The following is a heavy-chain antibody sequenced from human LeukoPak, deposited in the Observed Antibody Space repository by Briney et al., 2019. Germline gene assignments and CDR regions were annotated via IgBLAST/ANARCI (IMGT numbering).Heavy chain of an antibody. D-gene: IGHD4-17*01. CDR1: GYTFTSYY. V-gene: IGHV1-24*01. Sequence: ASVKVSCKASGYTFTSYYMHWVRQAPGKGLEWMGGFDPEDGETIYAQKFQGRVTMTEDTSTDTAYMELSSLRSEDTAVYYCATSYGDYGDSLVIDYWGQGTLVTVSS. CDR3: ATSYGDYGDSLVIDY. J-gene: IGHJ4*02. CDR2: FDPEDGET.